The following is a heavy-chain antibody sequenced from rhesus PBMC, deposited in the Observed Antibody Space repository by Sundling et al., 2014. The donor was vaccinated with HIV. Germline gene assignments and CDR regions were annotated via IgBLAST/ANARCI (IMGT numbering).Heavy chain of an antibody. D-gene: IGHD1-1-1*01. CDR3: ARQYRWDYGLDS. CDR1: GFTFSRYV. Sequence: EVQLVESGGGLVKPGGSLRLSCVASGFTFSRYVMHWVRQAPGKGLEWVSVISESGATTYYADSVKGRFTFSKDSAKTSLFLQMNSLRAEDTAVYYCARQYRWDYGLDSWGQGVGVTVSS. J-gene: IGHJ6*01. CDR2: ISESGATT. V-gene: IGHV3-100*01.